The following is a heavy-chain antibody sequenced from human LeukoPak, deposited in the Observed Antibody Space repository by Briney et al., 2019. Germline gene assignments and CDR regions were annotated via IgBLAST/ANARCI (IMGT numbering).Heavy chain of an antibody. CDR1: GFTFSSYA. J-gene: IGHJ6*03. CDR2: ISGGSGST. Sequence: GGSLRLSCAASGFTFSSYAMSWVRQAPGKGLEWVSTISGGSGSTFFADSVKGRFTISRDNSKGTLYLQMNSLRAEDTAVYSCAKLGGNSNFYYYYMDVRGKGTTVTVSS. D-gene: IGHD4-23*01. V-gene: IGHV3-23*01. CDR3: AKLGGNSNFYYYYMDV.